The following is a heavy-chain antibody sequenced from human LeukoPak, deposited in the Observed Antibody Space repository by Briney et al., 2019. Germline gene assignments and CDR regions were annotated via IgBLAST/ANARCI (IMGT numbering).Heavy chain of an antibody. Sequence: PSETLSLTCTVSGGSISSYYWSWIRQPPGKGLEWIGYIYYSGSTNYNPSLKSRVTISVDTSKNQFSLKLSSVTAADTAVYYCARSISGGAPFFDYWGQGTLVTVSS. CDR2: IYYSGST. J-gene: IGHJ4*02. D-gene: IGHD1-14*01. CDR3: ARSISGGAPFFDY. CDR1: GGSISSYY. V-gene: IGHV4-59*12.